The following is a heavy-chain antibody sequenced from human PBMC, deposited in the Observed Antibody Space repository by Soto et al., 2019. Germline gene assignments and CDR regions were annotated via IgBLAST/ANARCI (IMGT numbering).Heavy chain of an antibody. V-gene: IGHV1-8*01. CDR1: GYTFTSYD. Sequence: GASVKVSCKASGYTFTSYDINWVRQATGQGLKWMGWMNPNSGNTGYAQKFQGRVTMTRSTSISTAYMELSSLRSEDTAVYYCARGQLEQLVLWSSYYGMDVWGQGTTVTVSS. D-gene: IGHD6-6*01. J-gene: IGHJ6*02. CDR3: ARGQLEQLVLWSSYYGMDV. CDR2: MNPNSGNT.